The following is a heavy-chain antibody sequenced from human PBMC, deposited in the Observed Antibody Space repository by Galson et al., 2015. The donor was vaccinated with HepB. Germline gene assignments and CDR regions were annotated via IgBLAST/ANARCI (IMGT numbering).Heavy chain of an antibody. Sequence: SVKVSCRASGTMFSGFGTSWVRQAPGHGLEWMGEINPLFGTANYAQKFQGRVTITADRSTSTAYMELSSLRSEDTAMYYCATSAARGIFFEFWGQGTLVTVSS. CDR2: INPLFGTA. CDR1: GTMFSGFG. CDR3: ATSAARGIFFEF. D-gene: IGHD3-10*01. V-gene: IGHV1-69*06. J-gene: IGHJ4*02.